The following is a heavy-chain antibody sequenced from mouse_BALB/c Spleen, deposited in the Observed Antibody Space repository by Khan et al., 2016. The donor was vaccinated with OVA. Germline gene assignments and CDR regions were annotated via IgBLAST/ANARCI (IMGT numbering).Heavy chain of an antibody. D-gene: IGHD2-3*01. CDR1: GFSLTSSG. CDR3: ARHDGYAHYYAMDY. V-gene: IGHV2-6-1*01. CDR2: IWSDGST. J-gene: IGHJ4*01. Sequence: QVQLQQSGPGLVAPSQSLSITCTISGFSLTSSGVHWVRQPPGQGLEWLVVIWSDGSTTYNSALKSRLSISKDNSKSPVFLKMNSLQTDDTAMYYCARHDGYAHYYAMDYWGQGTSVTVSS.